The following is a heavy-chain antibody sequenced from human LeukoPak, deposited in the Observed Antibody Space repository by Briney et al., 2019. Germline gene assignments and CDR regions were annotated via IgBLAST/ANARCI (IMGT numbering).Heavy chain of an antibody. CDR2: IWYDGSNK. Sequence: PGGSLRLSCAASGFSFSSHGFYWVRQAPGKGLEWVALIWYDGSNKYYADSVKGRFTISGDDSKNTLYLQMNSLRAEDTAVYYCARDLGDFSSGTSYFDYWGQGTLVTVSS. V-gene: IGHV3-33*07. CDR3: ARDLGDFSSGTSYFDY. J-gene: IGHJ4*02. CDR1: GFSFSSHG. D-gene: IGHD3-10*01.